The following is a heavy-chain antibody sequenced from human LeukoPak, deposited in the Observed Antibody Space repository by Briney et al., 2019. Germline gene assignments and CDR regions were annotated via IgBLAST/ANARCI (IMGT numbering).Heavy chain of an antibody. Sequence: PGGSLRLSCAASGFTFSSYAMHWVRQAPGKGLEWVAVISYDGSNKYYADSVKGRFTISRDNSKNTLYLQMNSLRAEDTAVYYCAREVARDCSSTSCSDYWGQGTLVTVSS. J-gene: IGHJ4*02. V-gene: IGHV3-30-3*01. CDR2: ISYDGSNK. CDR3: AREVARDCSSTSCSDY. CDR1: GFTFSSYA. D-gene: IGHD2-2*01.